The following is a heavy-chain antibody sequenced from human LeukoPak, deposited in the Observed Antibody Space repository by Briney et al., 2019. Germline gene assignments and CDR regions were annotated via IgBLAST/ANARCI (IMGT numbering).Heavy chain of an antibody. CDR1: GFTFSTYS. D-gene: IGHD2-8*02. CDR3: ARDSLAVGTGGDV. V-gene: IGHV3-21*01. CDR2: ISPDSNYK. Sequence: GGSLRLSCAASGFTFSTYSMNWLRLAPGKGLEWVSSISPDSNYKYYVDSVKGRFTISRDNAKNSLYLQMNSLRAEDTAVYYCARDSLAVGTGGDVWGKGTTVTVSS. J-gene: IGHJ6*04.